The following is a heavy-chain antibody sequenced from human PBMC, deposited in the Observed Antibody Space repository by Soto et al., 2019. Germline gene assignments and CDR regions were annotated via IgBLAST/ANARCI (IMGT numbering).Heavy chain of an antibody. CDR3: ASLPLRYSYGRDFDY. V-gene: IGHV4-59*08. CDR2: IYYSGIT. Sequence: SETLSLTCTVSGGSISSYYWSWIRQPPGKGLEWIGYIYYSGITNYNPSLKSRVTISVDTSKNQFSLKLSSVTAADTAVYYCASLPLRYSYGRDFDYWGQGILVTGSS. J-gene: IGHJ4*02. CDR1: GGSISSYY. D-gene: IGHD5-18*01.